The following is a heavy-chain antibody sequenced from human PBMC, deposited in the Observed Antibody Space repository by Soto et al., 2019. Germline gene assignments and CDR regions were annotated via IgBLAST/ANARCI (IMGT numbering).Heavy chain of an antibody. CDR1: GGSISSYY. CDR2: FYYSGNT. CDR3: ARENTVAAYYFDY. J-gene: IGHJ4*02. V-gene: IGHV4-59*01. Sequence: SETLSLTCTVSGGSISSYYWSWIRQPPGKGLEWIGYFYYSGNTNYNPSLKSRVTISVDTSKNQFSLKLSSVTAADTAVYYCARENTVAAYYFDYWGQGTLVTVSS. D-gene: IGHD4-4*01.